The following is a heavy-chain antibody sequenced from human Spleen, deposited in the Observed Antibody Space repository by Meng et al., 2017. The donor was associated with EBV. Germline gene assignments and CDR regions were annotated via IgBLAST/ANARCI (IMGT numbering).Heavy chain of an antibody. CDR1: GGTFSRPA. Sequence: QAQLGQSGAEVKNPGSSVKVSCKASGGTFSRPALTWVRQAPGQGLEWMGGIIPIFRTTHYAQNFQDRVTITADESTDTAYMELSSLRSEDTAVYYCARGGRTAIPAGWFDPWGQGTLVTVSS. V-gene: IGHV1-69*01. CDR3: ARGGRTAIPAGWFDP. J-gene: IGHJ5*02. D-gene: IGHD5-18*01. CDR2: IIPIFRTT.